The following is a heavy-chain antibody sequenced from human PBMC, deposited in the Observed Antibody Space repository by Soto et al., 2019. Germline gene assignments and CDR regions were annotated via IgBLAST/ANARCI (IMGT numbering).Heavy chain of an antibody. D-gene: IGHD6-19*01. CDR3: ASFYSSRGEFYYYGMDV. V-gene: IGHV1-2*02. CDR2: INPNSGGT. J-gene: IGHJ6*02. CDR1: GYIFTGYF. Sequence: QVQLVQSGAEVKKLGASVKVSCQASGYIFTGYFMHWVRQAPGQGLEWMGWINPNSGGTNYAQKFQGRVTLTRDTSISTAYMDLSSLRSDDTAVYYCASFYSSRGEFYYYGMDVWGQGTTVTVSS.